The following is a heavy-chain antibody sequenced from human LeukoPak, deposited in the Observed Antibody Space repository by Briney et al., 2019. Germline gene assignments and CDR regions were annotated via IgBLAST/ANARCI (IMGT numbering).Heavy chain of an antibody. CDR3: ARGGNCSSTSCYFSWFDP. J-gene: IGHJ5*02. CDR1: GGSFSGYY. V-gene: IGHV4-34*01. CDR2: INHSVST. Sequence: SETLSLTCAVYGGSFSGYYWSWIRQPPGKGLEWIGEINHSVSTNYNPSLKSRVTISVDTSKNQFSLKLSSVTAADTAVYYCARGGNCSSTSCYFSWFDPWGQGTLVTVSS. D-gene: IGHD2-2*01.